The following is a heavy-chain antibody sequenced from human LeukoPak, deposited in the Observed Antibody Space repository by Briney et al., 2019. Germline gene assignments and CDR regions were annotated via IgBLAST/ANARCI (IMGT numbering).Heavy chain of an antibody. CDR1: GFTFSSYA. D-gene: IGHD6-13*01. CDR3: AKVYSSTWYRDAFDI. V-gene: IGHV3-23*01. Sequence: GGSLRLSCAASGFTFSSYAMSWVRQAPGKGLEWVSAIGASGGSTYYADSVKGRFTISRDNSKNTPYVQMNGLRAEDTAVYYCAKVYSSTWYRDAFDIWGQGTMVTVSS. CDR2: IGASGGST. J-gene: IGHJ3*02.